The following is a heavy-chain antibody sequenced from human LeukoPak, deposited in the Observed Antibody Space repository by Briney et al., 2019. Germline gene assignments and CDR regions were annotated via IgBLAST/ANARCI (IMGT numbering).Heavy chain of an antibody. CDR3: AREDNGGATDDGFDV. CDR2: IRVGDVT. J-gene: IGHJ3*01. Sequence: GGSLRLSCAASGFAVSNKFMYWVRQAPGKGLEWVSVIRVGDVTHYADSVKGRFTTSRDSSKNTVYLQMESLRVEDTAVYYCAREDNGGATDDGFDVWGHGTVVTVPS. CDR1: GFAVSNKF. D-gene: IGHD3-16*01. V-gene: IGHV3-53*01.